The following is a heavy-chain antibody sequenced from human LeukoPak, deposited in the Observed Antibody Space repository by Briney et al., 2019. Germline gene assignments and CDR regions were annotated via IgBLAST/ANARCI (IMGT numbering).Heavy chain of an antibody. Sequence: ASVKVSCKASGYTFTSYGISWVRQAPGQGLEWMGWISAYNGNTNYAQKLQGRVTMTTDTSTSTAYTELRSLRSDDTAVYYCARYYGWFGESESDAFDIWGQGTMVTVSS. V-gene: IGHV1-18*01. CDR2: ISAYNGNT. J-gene: IGHJ3*02. CDR3: ARYYGWFGESESDAFDI. D-gene: IGHD3-10*01. CDR1: GYTFTSYG.